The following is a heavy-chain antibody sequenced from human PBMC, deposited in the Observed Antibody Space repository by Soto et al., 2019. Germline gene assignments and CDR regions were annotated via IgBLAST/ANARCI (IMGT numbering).Heavy chain of an antibody. CDR1: GGSISSYY. V-gene: IGHV4-59*01. CDR2: IYYSGST. CDR3: ARDNNKGWGEVPVDP. D-gene: IGHD2-2*01. Sequence: PSETLSLTCTVSGGSISSYYWSWIRQPPGKGLEWIGYIYYSGSTNYNPSLKSRVTISVDTSKNQFSLKLSSVTAADTAVYYCARDNNKGWGEVPVDPWGQGTQVTVSS. J-gene: IGHJ5*02.